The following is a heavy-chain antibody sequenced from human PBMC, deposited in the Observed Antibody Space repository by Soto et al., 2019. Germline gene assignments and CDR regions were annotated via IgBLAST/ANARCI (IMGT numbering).Heavy chain of an antibody. V-gene: IGHV5-51*01. D-gene: IGHD3-10*01. J-gene: IGHJ4*02. CDR1: GYSFPSYW. CDR3: ARHKSGGGSYPFDF. Sequence: GESLKISCKGSGYSFPSYWIGWVRQMPGKGREWMGIVYPGDSDTRYSPSFRGHVTISPDTSVTTAYLKWSSLKASDTAIYYCARHKSGGGSYPFDFWGQGTLVTVSS. CDR2: VYPGDSDT.